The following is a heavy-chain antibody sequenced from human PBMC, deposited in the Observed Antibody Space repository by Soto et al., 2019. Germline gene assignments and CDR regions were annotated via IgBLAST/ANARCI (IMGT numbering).Heavy chain of an antibody. CDR1: GGSINTFY. D-gene: IGHD5-12*01. CDR2: IFSSGST. CDR3: AREESYSAYNFAHGIQLWSFDF. Sequence: SETLSLTCTDSGGSINTFYWSWVRQPAGKGLEWIGRIFSSGSTSFNPSLESRVAMSVDTSKNHLSLNLSSVTAADMAVYYCAREESYSAYNFAHGIQLWSFDFWGQGALVTVSS. V-gene: IGHV4-4*07. J-gene: IGHJ4*02.